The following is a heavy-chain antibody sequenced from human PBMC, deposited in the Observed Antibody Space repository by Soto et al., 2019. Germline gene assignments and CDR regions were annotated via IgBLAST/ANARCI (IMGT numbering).Heavy chain of an antibody. D-gene: IGHD3-22*01. CDR2: INHSGST. CDR3: ARGGNYYDSSCYYQNWFDP. J-gene: IGHJ5*02. V-gene: IGHV4-34*01. CDR1: GGSFSGYY. Sequence: PSETLSLTCAVYGGSFSGYYWSWIRQPPGKGLEWIGEINHSGSTNYNPSLKSRVTISVDTSKNQSSLTLSSVTAADTAVYYCARGGNYYDSSCYYQNWFDPWGQGTLVTVSS.